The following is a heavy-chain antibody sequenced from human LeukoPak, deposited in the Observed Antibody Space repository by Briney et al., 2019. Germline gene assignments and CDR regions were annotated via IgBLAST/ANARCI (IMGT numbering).Heavy chain of an antibody. J-gene: IGHJ6*03. CDR3: ATDRTPMDV. CDR2: IRYDGSNQ. CDR1: GFTFSNYG. V-gene: IGHV3-30*02. Sequence: GGSLRLSCEASGFTFSNYGMHWVRQAPGKGLEWVAFIRYDGSNQYYADSVKGRFTISRDNSKNTLYLQMNNLRPEDTGVYYCATDRTPMDVWGTGTTVTVSS.